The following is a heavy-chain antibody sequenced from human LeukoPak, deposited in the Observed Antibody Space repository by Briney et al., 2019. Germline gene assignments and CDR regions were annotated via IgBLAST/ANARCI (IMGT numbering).Heavy chain of an antibody. CDR2: IFYSGST. CDR1: GDSISSYY. J-gene: IGHJ4*02. CDR3: ARGIGLRYFDWTFDY. Sequence: SETLSLTCTVSGDSISSYYWSWIRQPPGRGLEWIGYIFYSGSTNYNPSLKSRVTISVDTSKSQFFLKLSSVTAADTAVYYCARGIGLRYFDWTFDYWGQGTLVTVSS. V-gene: IGHV4-59*01. D-gene: IGHD3-9*01.